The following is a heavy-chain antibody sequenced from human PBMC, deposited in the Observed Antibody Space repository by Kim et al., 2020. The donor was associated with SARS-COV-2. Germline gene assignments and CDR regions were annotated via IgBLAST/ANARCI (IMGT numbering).Heavy chain of an antibody. V-gene: IGHV4-38-2*02. CDR2: IYHSGST. J-gene: IGHJ3*02. CDR3: ARSDLQHYVWGSYRNDAFDI. D-gene: IGHD3-16*02. CDR1: GYSISSGYY. Sequence: SETLSLTCTVSGYSISSGYYWGWIRQPPGKGLEWIGSIYHSGSTYYNPSLKSRVTISVDTSKNQFSLKLSSVTAADTAVYYCARSDLQHYVWGSYRNDAFDIWGQGTMVTVSS.